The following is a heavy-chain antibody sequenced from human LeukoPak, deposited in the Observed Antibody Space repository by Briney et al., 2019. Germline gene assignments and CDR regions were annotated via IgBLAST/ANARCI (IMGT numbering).Heavy chain of an antibody. Sequence: PSQTLSLTCTVSGGSINSGSYYWSWIRQPAGKGLEWIGRIYTSGSTNYNPSLKSRVTISVDKSKNQFSLKLSSVTAADTAVYYCAGAYCGGDCYSGRAFDIWGQGTMVTVSS. CDR2: IYTSGST. J-gene: IGHJ3*02. CDR3: AGAYCGGDCYSGRAFDI. V-gene: IGHV4-61*02. D-gene: IGHD2-21*02. CDR1: GGSINSGSYY.